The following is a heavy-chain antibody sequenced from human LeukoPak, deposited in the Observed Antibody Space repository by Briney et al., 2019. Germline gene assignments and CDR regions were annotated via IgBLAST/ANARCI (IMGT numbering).Heavy chain of an antibody. CDR1: GGSISGYY. J-gene: IGHJ6*03. V-gene: IGHV4-38-2*02. D-gene: IGHD1-26*01. CDR2: IYHSGST. CDR3: ARVGAYYYYYYMDV. Sequence: PSETLSLTCSVSGGSISGYYWGWIRQPPGKGLEWIGSIYHSGSTYYNPSLKSRVTISVDTSKNQFSLKLSSVTAADTAVYYCARVGAYYYYYYMDVWGKGTTVTVSS.